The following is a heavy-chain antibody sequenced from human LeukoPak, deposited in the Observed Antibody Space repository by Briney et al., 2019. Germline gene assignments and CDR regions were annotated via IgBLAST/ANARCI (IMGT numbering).Heavy chain of an antibody. Sequence: HPGGSLRLSCAASGFTFSSYGMHWVRQAPGKGLEWVAFIRYDGSNKYYADSVKGRFTISRDNSKNTLYLQMNSLRAEDTAVYYCAKVVGYCSSTSCYRGRNWFDPWGQGTLVTVSS. CDR2: IRYDGSNK. D-gene: IGHD2-2*01. CDR1: GFTFSSYG. V-gene: IGHV3-30*02. J-gene: IGHJ5*02. CDR3: AKVVGYCSSTSCYRGRNWFDP.